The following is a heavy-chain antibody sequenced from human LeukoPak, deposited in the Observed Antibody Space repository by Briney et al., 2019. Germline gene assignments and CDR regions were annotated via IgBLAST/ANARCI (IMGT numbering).Heavy chain of an antibody. CDR2: MNPNSGNT. J-gene: IGHJ4*02. D-gene: IGHD3-3*01. Sequence: ASVKVSCKASGYTFTSYDINWVRQATGQGLEWMGWMNPNSGNTGYAQKFQGRVTMTRNTSISTAYMELSSLRSEDTAVYYCARTDAQTYYDFWSGYYPREPGSFDYWGQGTLVTVSS. CDR3: ARTDAQTYYDFWSGYYPREPGSFDY. V-gene: IGHV1-8*01. CDR1: GYTFTSYD.